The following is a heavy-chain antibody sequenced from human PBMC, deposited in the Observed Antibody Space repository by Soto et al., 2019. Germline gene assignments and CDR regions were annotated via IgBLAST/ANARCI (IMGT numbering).Heavy chain of an antibody. D-gene: IGHD2-8*01. J-gene: IGHJ6*02. V-gene: IGHV1-2*04. CDR3: ARGDSTDCSNGVCSLFDNHDMDV. CDR1: GYSFTDYH. CDR2: INPKSGGT. Sequence: ASVKVSCKAPGYSFTDYHMHWVRQAPVRVLEWLVRINPKSGGTSTAQKFQGWVTMTTDTSISTASMELTRLKSDDTAIYYCARGDSTDCSNGVCSLFDNHDMDVWG.